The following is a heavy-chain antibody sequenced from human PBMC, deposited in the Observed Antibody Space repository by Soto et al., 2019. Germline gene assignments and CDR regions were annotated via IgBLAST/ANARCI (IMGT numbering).Heavy chain of an antibody. CDR1: GYTLTSYG. Sequence: ASVKVSCTASGYTLTSYGISWVRQAPGQGLEWMGWISAYNGNTNYAQKLQGRVTMTTDTSTSTAYMELRSLRSDDTAVYYCARDGVFSIVVVPADYWGQGTLVTVSS. V-gene: IGHV1-18*01. J-gene: IGHJ4*02. CDR3: ARDGVFSIVVVPADY. D-gene: IGHD2-2*01. CDR2: ISAYNGNT.